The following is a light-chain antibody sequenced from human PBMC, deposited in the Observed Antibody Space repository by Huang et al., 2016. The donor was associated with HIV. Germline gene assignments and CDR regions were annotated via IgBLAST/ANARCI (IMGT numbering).Light chain of an antibody. CDR3: QQYSNWPPIT. V-gene: IGKV3-15*01. CDR1: QSVGTK. J-gene: IGKJ5*01. Sequence: EIVLTQSPATLSVSPGERVTLSCRASQSVGTKLAWYQQKPGQAPRLLIYGASTRAAAVPGRFSGSGSGTEFTLTISSLQSEDFALFYCQQYSNWPPITFGQGTRLEIK. CDR2: GAS.